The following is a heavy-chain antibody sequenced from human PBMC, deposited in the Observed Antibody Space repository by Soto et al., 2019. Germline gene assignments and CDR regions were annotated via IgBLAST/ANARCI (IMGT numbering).Heavy chain of an antibody. CDR1: GYTFTSYA. Sequence: QVQLVQSGAEVKKPGASVKVSCKASGYTFTSYALHWVRQAPGQRLEWMGWINAGNGNTKYSQKFQGRVTITRDTSASTADKERRSRRAEDTGGDDRASDAGGCNIWGQGTMVTVSS. J-gene: IGHJ3*02. CDR2: INAGNGNT. CDR3: ASDAGGCNI. V-gene: IGHV1-3*01. D-gene: IGHD3-10*01.